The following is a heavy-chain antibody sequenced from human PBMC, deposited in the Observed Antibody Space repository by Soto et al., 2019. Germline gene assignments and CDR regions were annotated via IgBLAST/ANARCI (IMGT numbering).Heavy chain of an antibody. J-gene: IGHJ4*02. D-gene: IGHD1-1*01. V-gene: IGHV4-59*01. Sequence: PSETLSLTCTVSGGSISSYYWSWIRQPPGKGLEWIGYIYYSGSTNYNPSLKSRVTISVDTSKNQFSPKLSSVTAADTAVYYCAREPATAKPEGVDFWGQGTLVTV. CDR1: GGSISSYY. CDR2: IYYSGST. CDR3: AREPATAKPEGVDF.